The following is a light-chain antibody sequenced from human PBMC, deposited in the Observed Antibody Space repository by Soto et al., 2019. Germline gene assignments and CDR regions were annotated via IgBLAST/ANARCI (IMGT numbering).Light chain of an antibody. CDR2: EGG. Sequence: QSALTQPASVSGSPGQSITISCTGSSSAVGSYRFVSWYQHHPGKVPKLIIYEGGKRPSGVSNRFSGSEPGNTASLTISGLQAEDEADYYCGSSAPSRTFVFGTGTKLPVL. CDR1: SSAVGSYRF. J-gene: IGLJ1*01. V-gene: IGLV2-23*01. CDR3: GSSAPSRTFV.